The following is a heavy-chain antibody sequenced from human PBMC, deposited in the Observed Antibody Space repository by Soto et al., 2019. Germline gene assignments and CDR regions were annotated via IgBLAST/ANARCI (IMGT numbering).Heavy chain of an antibody. CDR2: ISGSGGST. Sequence: GESLKISCAASGFTFSSYAMSWVRQAPGKGLEWVSAISGSGGSTYYADSVKGRFTISRDNSKNTLYLQMNSLRAEDTAVYYCAYGDYVFDYWGQGTLVTVSS. D-gene: IGHD4-17*01. CDR3: AYGDYVFDY. V-gene: IGHV3-23*01. J-gene: IGHJ4*02. CDR1: GFTFSSYA.